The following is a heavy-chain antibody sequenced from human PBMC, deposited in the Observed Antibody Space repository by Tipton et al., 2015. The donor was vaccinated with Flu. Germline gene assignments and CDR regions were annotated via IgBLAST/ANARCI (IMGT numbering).Heavy chain of an antibody. J-gene: IGHJ4*02. CDR1: GFTFSSYW. V-gene: IGHV3-74*01. Sequence: SLRLSCAASGFTFSSYWMHWVRQAPGKGLVWVSRISSDGSSTSYADSVKGRFTISRDNAKNTLYLQMNSLRAEDTAVYYCARDLGHSGSYQGAFDYWGQGTLVTVSS. CDR2: ISSDGSST. D-gene: IGHD1-26*01. CDR3: ARDLGHSGSYQGAFDY.